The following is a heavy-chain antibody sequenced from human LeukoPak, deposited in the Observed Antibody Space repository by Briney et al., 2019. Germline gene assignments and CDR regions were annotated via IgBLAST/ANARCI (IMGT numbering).Heavy chain of an antibody. CDR1: GYTFTGYY. Sequence: ASVKVSCKASGYTFTGYYMHWVRQAPGQGLEWMGWINPNSGGTNYAQKFQGRVTMTRDTSISTAYMELSRLRSDDTAVYYCARDRYCSSTSCPYYYYYYMDVWGKGTTVTVSS. D-gene: IGHD2-2*01. J-gene: IGHJ6*03. CDR3: ARDRYCSSTSCPYYYYYYMDV. CDR2: INPNSGGT. V-gene: IGHV1-2*02.